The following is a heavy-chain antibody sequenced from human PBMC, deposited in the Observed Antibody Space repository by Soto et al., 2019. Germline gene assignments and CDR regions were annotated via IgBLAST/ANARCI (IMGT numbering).Heavy chain of an antibody. J-gene: IGHJ6*02. D-gene: IGHD6-6*01. CDR3: PKEGSSFYFYYGLDV. V-gene: IGHV3-23*01. CDR2: ISDSGGE. CDR1: GFTFSNYA. Sequence: EVQLLESGGGLVQPGGSLRLSCVASGFTFSNYAMTWVRQAPGKGLEWVSGISDSGGEYYADSVKGRFTISRDNSKNTLYLQMNSLRADDTAVYYCPKEGSSFYFYYGLDVWGQGTTVTVSS.